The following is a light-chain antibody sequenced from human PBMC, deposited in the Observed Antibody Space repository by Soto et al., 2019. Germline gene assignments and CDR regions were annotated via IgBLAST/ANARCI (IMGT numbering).Light chain of an antibody. V-gene: IGLV1-40*01. J-gene: IGLJ3*02. CDR3: QSYDSSLSAL. CDR2: GNS. CDR1: SSNIGAGYD. Sequence: HSVLTQPPSVSGAPGQRVTISCTGSSSNIGAGYDVHWYQQLPGTAPKLLIYGNSNRPSGVPDRFSGSKSDTSASLAITGLQAEDEADYYCQSYDSSLSALFGGGTKLTVL.